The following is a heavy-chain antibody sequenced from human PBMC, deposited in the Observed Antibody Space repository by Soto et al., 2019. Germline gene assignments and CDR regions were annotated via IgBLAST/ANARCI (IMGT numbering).Heavy chain of an antibody. J-gene: IGHJ3*02. CDR2: IYYSGST. CDR3: ARLVEVPPVWLPLFLSVSAFDI. Sequence: QLQLQESGPGLVKPSETLSLTCTVSGGSISSSSYYWGWIRQPPGKGLEWIGSIYYSGSTYYNPSLKSRVTISVDTSKNQFSLKLSSVTAADTAVYYCARLVEVPPVWLPLFLSVSAFDIWGQGTMVTVSS. V-gene: IGHV4-39*01. CDR1: GGSISSSSYY. D-gene: IGHD3-3*01.